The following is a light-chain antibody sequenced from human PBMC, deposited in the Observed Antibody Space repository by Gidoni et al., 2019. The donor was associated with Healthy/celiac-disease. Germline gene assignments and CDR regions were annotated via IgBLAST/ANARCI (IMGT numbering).Light chain of an antibody. V-gene: IGKV4-1*01. Sequence: DIVMTKSPDSLAVSLGERSTINCKSSQSVLYSSNNKNYLAWYQQQPGQPPKLLIYCASTRESGVPDRFSGSGSGTDFTLTISSLQAEDVAVYYCQQYYSTPLTFGGGTKVEIK. J-gene: IGKJ4*01. CDR3: QQYYSTPLT. CDR1: QSVLYSSNNKNY. CDR2: CAS.